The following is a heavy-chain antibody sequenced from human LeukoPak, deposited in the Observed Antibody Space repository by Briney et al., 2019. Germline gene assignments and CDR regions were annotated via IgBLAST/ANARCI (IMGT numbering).Heavy chain of an antibody. Sequence: SETLSLTCTVSGGSISSYYWSWIRQPPGKGLEWIGEINHSGSTNYNPSLKSRVTISVDTSKNQFSLKLSSVTAADTAVYYCARGSYDYVWGSYRPYPCFDYWGQGTLVTVSS. CDR1: GGSISSYY. D-gene: IGHD3-16*02. CDR3: ARGSYDYVWGSYRPYPCFDY. CDR2: INHSGST. J-gene: IGHJ4*02. V-gene: IGHV4-34*01.